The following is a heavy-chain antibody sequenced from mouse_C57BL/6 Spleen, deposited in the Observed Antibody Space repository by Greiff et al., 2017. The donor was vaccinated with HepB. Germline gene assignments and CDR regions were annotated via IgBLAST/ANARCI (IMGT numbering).Heavy chain of an antibody. CDR1: GYTFTSYW. CDR3: ARRYYGSSYVGLYYFDY. J-gene: IGHJ2*01. D-gene: IGHD1-1*01. Sequence: VQLQQPGAELVKPGASVKLSCKASGYTFTSYWMQWVKQRPGQGLEWIGEIYPSDSYTNYNQKFKGKATLTVDTSSSTAYMQLSSLTSEDSAVYYCARRYYGSSYVGLYYFDYWGQGTTLTVSS. V-gene: IGHV1-50*01. CDR2: IYPSDSYT.